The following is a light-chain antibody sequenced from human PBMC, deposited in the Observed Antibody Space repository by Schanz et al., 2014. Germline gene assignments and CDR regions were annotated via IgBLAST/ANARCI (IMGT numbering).Light chain of an antibody. V-gene: IGKV3-20*01. Sequence: EVVLTQSPGTLSLSPGERATLFCRASQSVTTYFAWYQQRPGQAPRLLIYGASTRATGIPDRFSGSGSGTDVTLTISSLEPEDFAVYYCQQYSTSPLTFGGGTRVEIK. CDR2: GAS. CDR3: QQYSTSPLT. CDR1: QSVTTY. J-gene: IGKJ4*01.